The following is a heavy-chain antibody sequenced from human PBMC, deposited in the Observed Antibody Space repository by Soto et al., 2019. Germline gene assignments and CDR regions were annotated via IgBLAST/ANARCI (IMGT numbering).Heavy chain of an antibody. J-gene: IGHJ6*02. CDR1: GFTFSTYP. Sequence: GGFLRLSCAASGFTFSTYPMSWVRQAPGKGLEWVSGISGSGISTYYTDSVKGRFTISRDNSKNTVFLQMNSLRDEDTAVYYCVKPPVITASYYYYDMDVWGQGTTVTVSS. V-gene: IGHV3-23*01. CDR3: VKPPVITASYYYYDMDV. CDR2: ISGSGIST. D-gene: IGHD4-4*01.